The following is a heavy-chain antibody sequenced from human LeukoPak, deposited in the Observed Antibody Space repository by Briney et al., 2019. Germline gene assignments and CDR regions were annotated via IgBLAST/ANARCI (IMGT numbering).Heavy chain of an antibody. J-gene: IGHJ4*02. Sequence: PSQTLSLTCTASGGSISSSSYYWGWIRQPPGKGLEWIGSIYYSGSTYYNPSLKSRVTISVDTSKNQFSLKLNSVTAADTAVYYCARGKEVITMLRGLKPGYYFDYWGQGTLVTVSS. D-gene: IGHD3-10*01. CDR2: IYYSGST. CDR1: GGSISSSSYY. V-gene: IGHV4-39*07. CDR3: ARGKEVITMLRGLKPGYYFDY.